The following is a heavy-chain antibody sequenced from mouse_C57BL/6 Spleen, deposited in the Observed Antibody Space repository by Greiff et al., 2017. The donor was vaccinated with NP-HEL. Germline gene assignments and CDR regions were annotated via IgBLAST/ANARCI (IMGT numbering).Heavy chain of an antibody. V-gene: IGHV1-42*01. CDR1: GYSFTGYY. CDR3: TRSWDRHWYFDV. CDR2: INPSTGGT. Sequence: VQLQQSGPELVKPGASVKISCKASGYSFTGYYMNWVKQSPEKSLEWIGEINPSTGGTTYNQKFKAKATLTVDKSSSTAYMQLKSLTTEESAVYYCTRSWDRHWYFDVWGTGTTVTVSS. D-gene: IGHD4-1*01. J-gene: IGHJ1*03.